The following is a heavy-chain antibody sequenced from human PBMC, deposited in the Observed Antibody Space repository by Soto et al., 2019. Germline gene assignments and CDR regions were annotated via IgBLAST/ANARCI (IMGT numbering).Heavy chain of an antibody. CDR2: IRSKAYGGTT. J-gene: IGHJ4*02. CDR3: TSDGIYDY. D-gene: IGHD1-20*01. Sequence: GGSLRLSCTASGFTFGDYAMSWVRQAPGKGLEWVGFIRSKAYGGTTEYAASVKGRFTISRDDSKSIAYLQMNSLKTEDTAVYYCTSDGIYDYWGQGTLVTVSS. V-gene: IGHV3-49*04. CDR1: GFTFGDYA.